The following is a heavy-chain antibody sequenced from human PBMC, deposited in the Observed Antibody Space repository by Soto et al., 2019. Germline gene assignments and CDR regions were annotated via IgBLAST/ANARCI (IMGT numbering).Heavy chain of an antibody. V-gene: IGHV4-59*01. D-gene: IGHD2-15*01. CDR1: GGSISSYY. Sequence: QVQLQESGPGLVKPSETLSLTCTVSGGSISSYYWSWIRQPPGKGLEWIGYIYYSGSTNYNPSLKGRVNISVDTSKNHFSLKLCSVTAADTAVYYCARTWGGNPRVMLYYWGQGTLVTVSS. J-gene: IGHJ4*02. CDR3: ARTWGGNPRVMLYY. CDR2: IYYSGST.